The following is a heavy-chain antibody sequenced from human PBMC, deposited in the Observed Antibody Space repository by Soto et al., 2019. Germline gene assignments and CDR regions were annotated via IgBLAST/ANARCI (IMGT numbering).Heavy chain of an antibody. Sequence: GESLKISCKGSGYSFTSYWISWVRQMPGKGLEWMGRIDPSDSYTNYSPSFQGHVTISADKSISTAYLQWSSLKASDTAMYYCARPREYCSSTSCYPNWFDPWGQGTLVTVS. CDR2: IDPSDSYT. J-gene: IGHJ5*02. CDR3: ARPREYCSSTSCYPNWFDP. D-gene: IGHD2-2*01. CDR1: GYSFTSYW. V-gene: IGHV5-10-1*01.